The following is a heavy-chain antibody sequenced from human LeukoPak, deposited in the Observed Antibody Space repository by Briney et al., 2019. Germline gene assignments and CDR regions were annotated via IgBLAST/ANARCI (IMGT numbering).Heavy chain of an antibody. Sequence: QPGGSLRLSCAASGFTFSSYGMHWVRQAPGKGLEWVAFIRYDGSNKYYADSVKGRFTISRDNAKNSLYLQMNSLRAEDTAVYYCARGPPLRVGRGFYYMDVWDKGTTVTVSS. CDR2: IRYDGSNK. CDR1: GFTFSSYG. V-gene: IGHV3-30*02. CDR3: ARGPPLRVGRGFYYMDV. D-gene: IGHD3-10*01. J-gene: IGHJ6*03.